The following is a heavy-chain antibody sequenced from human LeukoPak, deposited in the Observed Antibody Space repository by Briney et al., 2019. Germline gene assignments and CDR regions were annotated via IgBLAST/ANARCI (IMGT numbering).Heavy chain of an antibody. CDR1: GYSISSGYY. CDR3: AISSMSKYYYYYMDV. CDR2: IYHSGST. J-gene: IGHJ6*03. Sequence: SETLSLTCTVSGYSISSGYYWGWIRQPPGKGLEWIGSIYHSGSTYYNPSLKSRVTISVDTSKNQFSLKLSSVTAADTAVYYCAISSMSKYYYYYMDVWGKGTTVTVSS. V-gene: IGHV4-38-2*02. D-gene: IGHD2/OR15-2a*01.